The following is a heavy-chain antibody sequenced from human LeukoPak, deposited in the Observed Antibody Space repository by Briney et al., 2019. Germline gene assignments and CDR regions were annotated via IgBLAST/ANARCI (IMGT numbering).Heavy chain of an antibody. CDR2: IYYSGST. Sequence: PSETLSLTCTVSGGSISSSRDYWAWLRQPPGKGLEWIGYIYYSGSTNYNPSLKSRVTISVDTSKNQFSLKLSSVTAADTAVYYCARQARSRLGDAFDIWGQGTMVTVSS. D-gene: IGHD6-19*01. V-gene: IGHV4-61*05. CDR3: ARQARSRLGDAFDI. J-gene: IGHJ3*02. CDR1: GGSISSSRDY.